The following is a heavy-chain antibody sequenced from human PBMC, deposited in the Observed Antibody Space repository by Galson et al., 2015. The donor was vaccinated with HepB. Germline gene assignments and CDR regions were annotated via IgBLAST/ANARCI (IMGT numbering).Heavy chain of an antibody. J-gene: IGHJ6*02. Sequence: SLRLSCAASGFPFNNAWMTWVRQAPGMGLEWVGRIKSKTDGETTDYAAPVKGRFTVSRDDSKNTLFLQMNSLKTEDTAVYYCTTATTVTTPYFYYYGMDVWGQGTTVTVSS. V-gene: IGHV3-15*01. CDR3: TTATTVTTPYFYYYGMDV. CDR1: GFPFNNAW. D-gene: IGHD4-17*01. CDR2: IKSKTDGETT.